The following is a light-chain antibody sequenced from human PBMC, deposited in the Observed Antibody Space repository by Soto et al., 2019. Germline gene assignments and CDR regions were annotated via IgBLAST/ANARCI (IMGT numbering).Light chain of an antibody. Sequence: DIQMTQSPSSLSASVGDRVTITCRASQGISNYLAWYQQKPGKVPKLLIYAASTLQSGVPSRFSGSGSGTDFTLTISSLQPEDVATYYCQKYNSALPRVFTFGPGTKVDIK. CDR1: QGISNY. CDR3: QKYNSALPRVFT. J-gene: IGKJ3*01. CDR2: AAS. V-gene: IGKV1-27*01.